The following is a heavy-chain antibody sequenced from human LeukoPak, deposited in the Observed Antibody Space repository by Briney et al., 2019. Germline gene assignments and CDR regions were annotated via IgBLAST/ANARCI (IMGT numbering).Heavy chain of an antibody. CDR3: ARSPSPYSSGWYFDY. D-gene: IGHD6-19*01. V-gene: IGHV6-1*01. Sequence: SQTLSPTCAISGDSVSINSAAWNWIRQSPSRGLEWLGRTYQRSKWYNDYAVSVKSRITINPDISKNQFSLQLDSVTPEDTAVYYCARSPSPYSSGWYFDYWGQGTLVTVSS. CDR2: TYQRSKWYN. CDR1: GDSVSINSAA. J-gene: IGHJ4*02.